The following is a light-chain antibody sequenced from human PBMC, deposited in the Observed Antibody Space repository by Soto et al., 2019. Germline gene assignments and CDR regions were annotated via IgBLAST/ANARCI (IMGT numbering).Light chain of an antibody. Sequence: IVWTQSPGTLSLSPGERATLSCRASQSVYSDFLAWYQQKPGQAPRLLIYGASSRATGIPDRFSGSGSGTDFTLTISRLEPEDFAVYYGQQYGSSPLTFGGGTKVEIK. V-gene: IGKV3-20*01. CDR1: QSVYSDF. CDR3: QQYGSSPLT. J-gene: IGKJ4*01. CDR2: GAS.